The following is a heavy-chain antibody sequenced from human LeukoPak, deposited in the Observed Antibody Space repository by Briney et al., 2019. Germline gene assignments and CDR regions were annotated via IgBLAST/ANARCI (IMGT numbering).Heavy chain of an antibody. CDR1: GYTFSSYW. CDR2: INRDGSSA. V-gene: IGHV3-74*01. J-gene: IGHJ4*02. D-gene: IGHD3-3*01. Sequence: GGSLRLSCAASGYTFSSYWMHWVRQVPGKGLVWVSRINRDGSSATYADSVKGLFTISRDNAKNTLYLQMNSLSAEDMAVYYYVSASRSGYDDHWGQGTLVTVST. CDR3: VSASRSGYDDH.